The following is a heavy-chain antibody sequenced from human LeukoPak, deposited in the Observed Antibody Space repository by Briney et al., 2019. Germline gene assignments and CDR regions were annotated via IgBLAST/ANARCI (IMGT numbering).Heavy chain of an antibody. CDR1: GYTLTELS. CDR2: FDPEDGET. D-gene: IGHD6-13*01. Sequence: ASVKVSCKVSGYTLTELSMHWVRQAPGKGLEWMGGFDPEDGETIYAQTFQGRVTMTEDTSTDTAYMELSSLRSEDTAVYYCATGPHGYSSSWYYFDYWGQGTLVTVSS. CDR3: ATGPHGYSSSWYYFDY. J-gene: IGHJ4*02. V-gene: IGHV1-24*01.